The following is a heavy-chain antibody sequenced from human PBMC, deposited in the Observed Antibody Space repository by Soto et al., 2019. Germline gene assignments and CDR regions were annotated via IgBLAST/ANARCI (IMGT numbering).Heavy chain of an antibody. CDR3: ARSPAAMVRWFDP. CDR2: IYYSGST. V-gene: IGHV4-30-4*01. D-gene: IGHD2-2*01. CDR1: GGSISSGDYY. J-gene: IGHJ5*02. Sequence: QVQLQESGPGLVKPSQTLSLTCTVSGGSISSGDYYWSWIRQPPGKGLEWIGYIYYSGSTYYNPSLNSRVTISVDTSKNQFSLKLSSVTAADTAVYYCARSPAAMVRWFDPWGQGTLVTVSS.